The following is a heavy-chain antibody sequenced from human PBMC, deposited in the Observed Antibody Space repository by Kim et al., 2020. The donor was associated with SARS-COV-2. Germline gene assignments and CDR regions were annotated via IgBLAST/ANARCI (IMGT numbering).Heavy chain of an antibody. CDR3: ARDPGDYDFWSGYYYGMDV. V-gene: IGHV4-59*01. Sequence: SRVTISVDTSKNQFSLKLSSVTAADTAVYYCARDPGDYDFWSGYYYGMDVWGQGTTVTVSS. D-gene: IGHD3-3*01. J-gene: IGHJ6*02.